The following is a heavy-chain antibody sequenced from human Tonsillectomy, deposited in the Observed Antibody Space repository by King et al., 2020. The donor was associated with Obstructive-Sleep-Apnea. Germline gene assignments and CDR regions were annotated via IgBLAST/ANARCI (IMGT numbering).Heavy chain of an antibody. CDR1: GFTFSSYA. Sequence: VQLVESGGGVVQPGRSLRLSCAASGFTFSSYAMHWVRQAPGKGLEWVAVISYEGSNKYYADSVKGRFTISRDTSKNTLYLQMNSLSAEDTAVYYWARDATTVTPYYDYGMDVWGQGTTVTVSS. V-gene: IGHV3-30-3*01. CDR3: ARDATTVTPYYDYGMDV. CDR2: ISYEGSNK. J-gene: IGHJ6*02. D-gene: IGHD4-17*01.